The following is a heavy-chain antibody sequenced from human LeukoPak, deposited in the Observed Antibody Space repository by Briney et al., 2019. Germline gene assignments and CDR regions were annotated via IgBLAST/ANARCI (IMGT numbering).Heavy chain of an antibody. CDR1: GFAFNMFA. CDR2: LSRGGSTT. J-gene: IGHJ4*02. D-gene: IGHD2-15*01. V-gene: IGHV3-23*01. Sequence: GGSLRLSCAVTGFAFNMFAIDGGRQAPGQGLEWVSGLSRGGSTTNYADSVKGRFTISRDKSQNSVFLQLNSLRLEDTAVYYCARQQRIGHCSEGVCTEGYYFDYWGQGTLVTVSS. CDR3: ARQQRIGHCSEGVCTEGYYFDY.